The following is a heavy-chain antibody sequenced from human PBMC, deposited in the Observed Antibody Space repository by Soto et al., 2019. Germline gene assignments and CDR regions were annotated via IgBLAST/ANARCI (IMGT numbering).Heavy chain of an antibody. D-gene: IGHD3-16*01. CDR3: ARDPYYDYVWGSYGAY. CDR1: GGTFSSYA. V-gene: IGHV1-69*06. J-gene: IGHJ4*02. CDR2: IIPIFGTA. Sequence: WAAVKVSCKASGGTFSSYAISWVRQAPGQGLEWMGGIIPIFGTANYAQKFQGRVTITADKSTSTAYMELSSLRSEDTSVYYCARDPYYDYVWGSYGAYWGQGTLVTVSS.